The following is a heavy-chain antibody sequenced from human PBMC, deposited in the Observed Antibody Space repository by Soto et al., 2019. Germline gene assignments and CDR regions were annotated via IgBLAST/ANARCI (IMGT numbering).Heavy chain of an antibody. D-gene: IGHD2-2*02. CDR3: VTSKGLYCSSTSCYTVPYYYYGVDV. Sequence: PGGSLGLSCSASGFTFSSYAMHWVRQAPGKGLEYVSAISSNGGSTYYADSVKGRFTISRDNSKNTLYLQMSSLRAEDTAVYYCVTSKGLYCSSTSCYTVPYYYYGVDVWGQGTTVTVSS. CDR2: ISSNGGST. J-gene: IGHJ6*02. CDR1: GFTFSSYA. V-gene: IGHV3-64D*06.